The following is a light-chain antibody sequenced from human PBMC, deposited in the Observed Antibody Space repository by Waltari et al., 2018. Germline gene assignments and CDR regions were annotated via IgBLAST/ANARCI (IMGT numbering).Light chain of an antibody. V-gene: IGKV1-5*03. Sequence: DMQMTQSPSTLSASVGDRVTITCWASQSISSWLAWYQQKPGKAPKPMIYKASSFESGVHARSSGSGSGTEFHLTISILQPDDFETYYCQQYQSYSWTFGQGTKVEIK. CDR3: QQYQSYSWT. CDR2: KAS. J-gene: IGKJ1*01. CDR1: QSISSW.